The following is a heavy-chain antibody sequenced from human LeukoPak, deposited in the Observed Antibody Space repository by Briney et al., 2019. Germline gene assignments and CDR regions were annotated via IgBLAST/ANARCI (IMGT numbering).Heavy chain of an antibody. D-gene: IGHD3-10*01. CDR3: AGPDVGISMIRGAFDN. CDR1: GFSFRSYA. CDR2: ISHDASNK. Sequence: PGGSLRLSCAASGFSFRSYAMHWVRQAPGKGLEWVAVISHDASNKNYADSVKGRFTISRDRSKNTLFLQMNSLRSDDTAIYYCAGPDVGISMIRGAFDNWGHGTLVTVSS. V-gene: IGHV3-30*04. J-gene: IGHJ4*01.